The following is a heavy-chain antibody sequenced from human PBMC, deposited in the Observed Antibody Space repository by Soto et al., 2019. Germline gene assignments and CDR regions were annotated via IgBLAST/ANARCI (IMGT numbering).Heavy chain of an antibody. V-gene: IGHV3-33*01. J-gene: IGHJ6*03. CDR3: AIAQNETTVTTFPLTLPPHYYYYYMDV. D-gene: IGHD4-4*01. CDR1: GFTFSSYG. CDR2: IWYDGSNK. Sequence: GGSLRLSCAASGFTFSSYGMHWVRQAPGKGLEWVAVIWYDGSNKYYADSVKGRFTISRDNSKNTLYLQMNSLRAEDTAVYYCAIAQNETTVTTFPLTLPPHYYYYYMDVWGKGTTVTVSS.